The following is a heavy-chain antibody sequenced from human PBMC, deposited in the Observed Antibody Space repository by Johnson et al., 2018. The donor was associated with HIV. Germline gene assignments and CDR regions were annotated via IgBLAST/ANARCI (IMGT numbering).Heavy chain of an antibody. V-gene: IGHV3-30*04. CDR2: ISYDGSNK. CDR1: GFTFSSYA. CDR3: AKERGTYYVVDSFDI. J-gene: IGHJ3*02. D-gene: IGHD1-26*01. Sequence: VQLVESGGGVVQPGRSLRLSCAASGFTFSSYAMHWVRQAPGKGLEWVAVISYDGSNKYYADSVKGRFTISRDNSKNTLYLQMNSLRAEDTAVYYCAKERGTYYVVDSFDIWGQGTMVTVSS.